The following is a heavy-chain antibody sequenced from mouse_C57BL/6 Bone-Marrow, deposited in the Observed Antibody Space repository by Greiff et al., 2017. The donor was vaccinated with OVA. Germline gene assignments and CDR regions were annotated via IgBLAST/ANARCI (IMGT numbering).Heavy chain of an antibody. CDR2: ISSGSSTI. V-gene: IGHV5-17*01. CDR1: GFTFSDYG. CDR3: ASDGSSYYYFDY. Sequence: EVQLVESGGGLVKPGGSLKLSCAASGFTFSDYGMHWVRQAPEKGLEWVAYISSGSSTIYYADTVKGRFTISRDNAKNTLFLQMTSLRSEDTAMYYCASDGSSYYYFDYWGQGTTLTVSS. J-gene: IGHJ2*01. D-gene: IGHD1-1*01.